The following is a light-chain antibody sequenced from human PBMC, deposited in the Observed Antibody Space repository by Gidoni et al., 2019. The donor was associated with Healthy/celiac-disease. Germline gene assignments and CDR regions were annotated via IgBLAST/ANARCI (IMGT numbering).Light chain of an antibody. V-gene: IGKV1-39*01. Sequence: DIQMTQSPSSLSASVGDRVTITCRASQSISSYLNWYQQTPGKAPKLLIYAASSLQSWVPSRFSGSGSGTDFTLTISSLQPEDFATYYCQQSYSTPPYTFXQXTKLEIK. CDR3: QQSYSTPPYT. J-gene: IGKJ2*01. CDR2: AAS. CDR1: QSISSY.